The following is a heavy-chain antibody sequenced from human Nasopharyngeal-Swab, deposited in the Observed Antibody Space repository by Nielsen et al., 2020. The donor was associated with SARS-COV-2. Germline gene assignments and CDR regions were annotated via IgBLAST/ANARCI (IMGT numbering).Heavy chain of an antibody. CDR1: GGSISSSNW. CDR2: IYHSGST. J-gene: IGHJ4*02. CDR3: ARGTGTAAGFDY. D-gene: IGHD1-1*01. Sequence: GSLRLSCAVSGGSISSSNWWSCVRQPPGKGLEWIGEIYHSGSTNYNPSLKSRVTISVDKSKNQFSLKLSSVTAADTAVYYCARGTGTAAGFDYWGQGTLVTVSS. V-gene: IGHV4-4*02.